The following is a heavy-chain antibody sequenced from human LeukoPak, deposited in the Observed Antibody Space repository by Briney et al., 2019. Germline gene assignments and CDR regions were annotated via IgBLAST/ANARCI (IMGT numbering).Heavy chain of an antibody. CDR1: GGTFSSYA. Sequence: ASVKVSCKASGGTFSSYAISWVRQAPGQGLEWMGGIIPIFGTANYAQKFQGRVTITADKSTSIAYMELSSLRSEDTAVYYCARRAGIGYYDILTGYYAWFDPWGQGTLVTVSS. CDR3: ARRAGIGYYDILTGYYAWFDP. J-gene: IGHJ5*02. CDR2: IIPIFGTA. V-gene: IGHV1-69*06. D-gene: IGHD3-9*01.